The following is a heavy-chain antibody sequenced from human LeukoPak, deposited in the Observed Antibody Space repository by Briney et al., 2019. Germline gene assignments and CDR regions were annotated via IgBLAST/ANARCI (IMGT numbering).Heavy chain of an antibody. J-gene: IGHJ4*02. CDR3: ARGMTTVTTSTY. V-gene: IGHV3-30-3*01. Sequence: PGRSLRLSCAASGFTFSSYAMHWVRQAPGKGLEWVAVISYDGSNKYYADSVKGRFTISRDNSKNTLYLQMNNLRAGDTAVYYCARGMTTVTTSTYWGQGTLVTVSS. CDR1: GFTFSSYA. D-gene: IGHD4-17*01. CDR2: ISYDGSNK.